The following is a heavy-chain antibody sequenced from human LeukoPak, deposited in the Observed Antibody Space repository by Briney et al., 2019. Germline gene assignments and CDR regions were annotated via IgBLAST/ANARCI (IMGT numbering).Heavy chain of an antibody. V-gene: IGHV3-23*01. CDR2: ISGSAGST. CDR3: AKGSPAAIVYFDY. CDR1: GFTFSSYA. Sequence: GGSLRLSCAASGFTFSSYAMSWVRQAPGQGLEWVSAISGSAGSTYYADSVKGRFTTSRDNSKNTLYLQMNSLRAEDTAVYYCAKGSPAAIVYFDYWAQGTLVTVSS. D-gene: IGHD2-2*01. J-gene: IGHJ4*02.